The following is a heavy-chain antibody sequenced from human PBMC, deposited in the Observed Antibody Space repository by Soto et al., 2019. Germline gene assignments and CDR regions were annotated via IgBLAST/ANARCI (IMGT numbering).Heavy chain of an antibody. CDR2: IYYSGST. J-gene: IGHJ4*02. CDR1: GGXISSGGYY. V-gene: IGHV4-31*11. D-gene: IGHD3-9*01. Sequence: SETLSLTCAVYGGXISSGGYYWSWIRQHPGKGLEWIGYIYYSGSTYYNPSLKSRVTISVDTSKNQFSLKLSSVTAADTAVYYCARGDYDILTGYPRFDYWGQGTLVTVSS. CDR3: ARGDYDILTGYPRFDY.